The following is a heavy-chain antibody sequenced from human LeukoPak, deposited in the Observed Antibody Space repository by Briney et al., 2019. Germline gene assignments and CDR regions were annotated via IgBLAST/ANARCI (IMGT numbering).Heavy chain of an antibody. J-gene: IGHJ4*02. CDR3: AKDWIQFNRVFDCFDS. V-gene: IGHV3-23*01. CDR1: GFPFETNA. D-gene: IGHD5-18*01. Sequence: GGSLRLSCATSGFPFETNAMSWVRQAPGKGLEWVATIGNTETFYADSVTGRFTISRDNSKNTVNLQMSRLRVEDTAIYYCAKDWIQFNRVFDCFDSWGQGTLVTVSS. CDR2: IGNTET.